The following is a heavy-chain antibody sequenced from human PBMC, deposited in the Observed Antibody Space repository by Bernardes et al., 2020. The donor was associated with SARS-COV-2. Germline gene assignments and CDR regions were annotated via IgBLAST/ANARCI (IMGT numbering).Heavy chain of an antibody. Sequence: SLRLSCAASGFTFSSYGMHWVRQAPGKGLEWVAVIWYDGSNKYYADSVKGRFTISRDNSKNTLYLQMNSLRAEDTAVYYCARDEVQGVIITYYMDVWGKGTTVTVSS. D-gene: IGHD3-10*01. V-gene: IGHV3-33*01. J-gene: IGHJ6*03. CDR1: GFTFSSYG. CDR2: IWYDGSNK. CDR3: ARDEVQGVIITYYMDV.